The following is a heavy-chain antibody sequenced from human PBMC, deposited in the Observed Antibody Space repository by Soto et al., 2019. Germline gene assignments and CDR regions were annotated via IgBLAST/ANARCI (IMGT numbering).Heavy chain of an antibody. Sequence: SETLSLTCTVSGGSISSYYWSWIRQPPGKGLEWIGYIYYSGSTNYNPSLKSRVTISVDTSKNQFSLKLSSVTAADTAVYYCARDVSARGYYGMDVWGQETTVTVSS. CDR3: ARDVSARGYYGMDV. CDR2: IYYSGST. CDR1: GGSISSYY. J-gene: IGHJ6*01. D-gene: IGHD5-18*01. V-gene: IGHV4-59*01.